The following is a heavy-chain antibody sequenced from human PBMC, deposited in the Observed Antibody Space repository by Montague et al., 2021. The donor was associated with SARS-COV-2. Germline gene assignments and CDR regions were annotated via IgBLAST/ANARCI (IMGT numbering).Heavy chain of an antibody. CDR2: IKHDGSEK. D-gene: IGHD6-19*01. CDR1: GGSFSDYY. Sequence: ETLSLTCAVYGGSFSDYYWTWIRQPPGKGLEWVADIKHDGSEKSYVDFVKGRFTISRDNAKNSLYLQMNSLRAEDTAVYYCAGGSTGWYAIFGHYGMDVWGQGTTVTVSS. V-gene: IGHV3-7*01. CDR3: AGGSTGWYAIFGHYGMDV. J-gene: IGHJ6*02.